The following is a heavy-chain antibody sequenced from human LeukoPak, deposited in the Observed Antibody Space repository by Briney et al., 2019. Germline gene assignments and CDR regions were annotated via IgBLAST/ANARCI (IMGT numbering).Heavy chain of an antibody. D-gene: IGHD3-10*01. J-gene: IGHJ6*03. V-gene: IGHV3-53*01. Sequence: GGSLRLSCAASGFTVSSNYMSWVRQAPGKGLEWASVIYSGGSTYYADSVKGRFTISRDNPKNTLYLQMNNLRAEDTAVYYCARDRRERGFREFHYYYYYMDIWGKGTTVTVSS. CDR1: GFTVSSNY. CDR2: IYSGGST. CDR3: ARDRRERGFREFHYYYYYMDI.